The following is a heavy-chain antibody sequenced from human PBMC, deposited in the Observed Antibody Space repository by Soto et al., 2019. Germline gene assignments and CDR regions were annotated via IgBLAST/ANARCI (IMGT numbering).Heavy chain of an antibody. CDR2: ITPIFGTA. CDR3: ASEGSSSWSLGYNWFDP. D-gene: IGHD6-13*01. J-gene: IGHJ5*02. CDR1: GGTFSSYA. V-gene: IGHV1-69*13. Sequence: SVKVSCKASGGTFSSYAISWVRQAPGQGLEWMGGITPIFGTANYAQKFQGRVTITADESTSTAYMELSSLRSEDTAVYYCASEGSSSWSLGYNWFDPWGQGTLVTVSS.